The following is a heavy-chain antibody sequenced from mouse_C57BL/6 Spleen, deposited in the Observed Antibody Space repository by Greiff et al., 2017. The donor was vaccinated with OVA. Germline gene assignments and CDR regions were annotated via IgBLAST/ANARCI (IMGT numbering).Heavy chain of an antibody. CDR1: GFSLTSYG. D-gene: IGHD4-1*01. J-gene: IGHJ3*01. CDR3: ARVANWDVWFAY. V-gene: IGHV2-2*01. CDR2: IWSGGST. Sequence: QVQLKQSGPGLVQPSQSLSITCTVSGFSLTSYGVHWVRQSPGKGLEWLGVIWSGGSTDYNAAFISRLSISKDNSKSQVFFKMNSLQADDTAIYYCARVANWDVWFAYWGQGTLVTVSA.